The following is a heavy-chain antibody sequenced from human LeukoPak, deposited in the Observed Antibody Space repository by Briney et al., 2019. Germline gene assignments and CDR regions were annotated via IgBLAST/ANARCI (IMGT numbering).Heavy chain of an antibody. D-gene: IGHD3-3*01. CDR3: VKDPVTYDFWSGYYGYFDY. Sequence: GGSLRLSCSASGFTFSSYAMHWVRQAPGKGLEYVSATSSNGGSTYYADSVKGRFTISRDNSKNTLYLQMSSLRAEDTAVYYCVKDPVTYDFWSGYYGYFDYWGQGTLVTVSS. V-gene: IGHV3-64D*06. J-gene: IGHJ4*02. CDR1: GFTFSSYA. CDR2: TSSNGGST.